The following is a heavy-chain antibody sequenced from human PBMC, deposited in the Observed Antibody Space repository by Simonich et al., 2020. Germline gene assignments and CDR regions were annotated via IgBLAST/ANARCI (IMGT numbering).Heavy chain of an antibody. CDR1: GGSISSYY. CDR3: ARHDRWLQFYFDY. V-gene: IGHV4-59*08. Sequence: QVQLQESGPGLVKPSETLSLTCTVSGGSISSYYWSWIRQPPGKGLEWIGYIYYRGNTNYNPSLKSRVTKAVDTSKNQFSLKLSSVTAADTAVYYCARHDRWLQFYFDYWGQGTLVTVSS. CDR2: IYYRGNT. J-gene: IGHJ4*02. D-gene: IGHD5-12*01.